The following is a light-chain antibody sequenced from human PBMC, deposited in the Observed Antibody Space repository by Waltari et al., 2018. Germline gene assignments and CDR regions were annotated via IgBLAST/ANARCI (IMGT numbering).Light chain of an antibody. V-gene: IGLV1-47*01. J-gene: IGLJ2*01. CDR1: DSNNGNNY. CDR2: RNS. CDR3: AAWDDTLRMV. Sequence: QSVLTQPPSASGTPGQKITIACPGRDSNNGNNYVYWYQHLPGMAPNLPIYRNSRRPSGVPDRFSGSKSGKSASLAINGLRSEDEANYYCAAWDDTLRMVFGGGTKLTVL.